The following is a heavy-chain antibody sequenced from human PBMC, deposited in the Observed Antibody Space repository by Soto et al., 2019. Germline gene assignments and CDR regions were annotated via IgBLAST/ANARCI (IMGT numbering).Heavy chain of an antibody. D-gene: IGHD2-8*01. J-gene: IGHJ4*02. CDR1: GYAFTNYG. Sequence: QVQLVQSGAEVKKPGASVKVSCKASGYAFTNYGFSWVRQAPGQGLEWMGWISPYNGNTDYAQKLQGRVIMTTDTYTNTAYMELRSLRSDDTAVYYCARDGGVLMVYAAFDYWGQGTLVTVSS. CDR3: ARDGGVLMVYAAFDY. CDR2: ISPYNGNT. V-gene: IGHV1-18*01.